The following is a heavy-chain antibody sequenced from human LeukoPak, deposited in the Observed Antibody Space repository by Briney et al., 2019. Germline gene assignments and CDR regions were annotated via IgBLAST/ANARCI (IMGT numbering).Heavy chain of an antibody. CDR2: IYHSGST. CDR3: VREGIEGGYNPFALAY. Sequence: PSETLSLTCTVSGGSISSGTYYWGWIRQPPGKGLEWIGSIYHSGSTYYNPSLKSRVTISVDTSKNQFSLKLSSVTAADTAVYYCVREGIEGGYNPFALAYWGQGTLVTVSS. D-gene: IGHD5-24*01. V-gene: IGHV4-39*07. CDR1: GGSISSGTYY. J-gene: IGHJ4*02.